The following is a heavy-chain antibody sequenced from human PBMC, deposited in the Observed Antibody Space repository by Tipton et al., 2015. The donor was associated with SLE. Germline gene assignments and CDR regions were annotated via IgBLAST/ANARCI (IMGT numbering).Heavy chain of an antibody. CDR1: GFTFDDYA. Sequence: RSLRLSCAASGFTFDDYAMHWVRQAPGKGLEWVSGISWNSGSIGYADSVKGRFTISRDNAKNTLYLQMNSLRAEDTAVYYCVVRGVMNYYYYGMDVWGQGTTVTVSS. J-gene: IGHJ6*02. D-gene: IGHD3-10*01. V-gene: IGHV3-9*01. CDR3: VVRGVMNYYYYGMDV. CDR2: ISWNSGSI.